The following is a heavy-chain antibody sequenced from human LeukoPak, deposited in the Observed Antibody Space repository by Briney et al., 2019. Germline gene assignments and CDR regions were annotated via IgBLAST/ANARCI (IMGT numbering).Heavy chain of an antibody. V-gene: IGHV3-30*18. Sequence: GGSLRLSCAASGFTFSSYGMHWVRQAPGKGLEWVAVISYVGSNKYYADSVKGRFTISRDNSKNTLYLQMNSLRAEDTAVYYCAKSVCSSTSCSDFDYWGQGTLVTVSS. D-gene: IGHD2-2*01. J-gene: IGHJ4*02. CDR3: AKSVCSSTSCSDFDY. CDR1: GFTFSSYG. CDR2: ISYVGSNK.